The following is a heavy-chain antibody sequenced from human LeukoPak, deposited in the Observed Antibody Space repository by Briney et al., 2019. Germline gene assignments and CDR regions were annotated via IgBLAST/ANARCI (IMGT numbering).Heavy chain of an antibody. Sequence: GGSLRLSCATSGFTFNNYAMSWVRQAPGKGLEWVSAISSSGGSTFYADSVKGRFSISRDNSNNTLYLQMNSLRAEDTAVYYCAKKGVGAVAGSNWFDPWGQGTLVTVSS. CDR3: AKKGVGAVAGSNWFDP. CDR1: GFTFNNYA. D-gene: IGHD6-19*01. V-gene: IGHV3-23*01. CDR2: ISSSGGST. J-gene: IGHJ5*02.